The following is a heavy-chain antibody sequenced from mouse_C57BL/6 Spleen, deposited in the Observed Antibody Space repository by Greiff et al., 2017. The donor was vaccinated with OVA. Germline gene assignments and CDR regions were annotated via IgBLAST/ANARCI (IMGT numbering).Heavy chain of an antibody. V-gene: IGHV1-15*01. CDR3: TMITGDYAMDY. CDR1: GYTFTDYE. J-gene: IGHJ4*01. Sequence: QVQLQQSGAELVRPGASVTLSCKASGYTFTDYEMHWVKQTPVQGLEWIGAIEPETGGTAYNQKFKGTAILTADKSTSTAYMELGSLTSEDSAVYYCTMITGDYAMDYWGQGTSVTVSS. CDR2: IEPETGGT. D-gene: IGHD2-4*01.